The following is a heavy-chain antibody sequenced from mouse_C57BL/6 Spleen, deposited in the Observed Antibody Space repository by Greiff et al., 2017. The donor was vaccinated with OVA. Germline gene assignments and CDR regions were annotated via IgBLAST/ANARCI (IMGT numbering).Heavy chain of an antibody. CDR1: GYTFTSYW. CDR2: IDPSDSET. Sequence: VQLQQPGAELVRPGSSVKLSCKASGYTFTSYWMHWVKQRPIQGLEWIGNIDPSDSETHYNQKFKDKATLTVDKSSSTAYMQLSSLTSEDSAVYYCARQRTMITTYFDYWGQGTTLTVSS. CDR3: ARQRTMITTYFDY. J-gene: IGHJ2*01. D-gene: IGHD2-4*01. V-gene: IGHV1-52*01.